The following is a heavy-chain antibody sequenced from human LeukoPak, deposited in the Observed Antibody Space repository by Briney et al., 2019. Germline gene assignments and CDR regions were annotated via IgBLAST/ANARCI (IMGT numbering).Heavy chain of an antibody. CDR2: IYYSGRT. CDR3: ASSHRSSWKTNSYYCAMDV. Sequence: PSDTLSLTCSVSGGSINSYYWSWIRQPPGKGLEWIGYIYYSGRTNYNPSLKSRVTLSADTSKSQFSLRLSSVTAADTAVYYCASSHRSSWKTNSYYCAMDVWGQGTTVTVSS. V-gene: IGHV4-59*07. D-gene: IGHD6-13*01. CDR1: GGSINSYY. J-gene: IGHJ6*02.